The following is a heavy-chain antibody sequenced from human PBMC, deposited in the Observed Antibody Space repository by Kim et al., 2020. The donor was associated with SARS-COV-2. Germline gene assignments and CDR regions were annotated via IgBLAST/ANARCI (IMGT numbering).Heavy chain of an antibody. J-gene: IGHJ4*02. Sequence: TYYADSVKGRFTISRDNSKNTLYLQMNSLRAEDTAVYYCAVDSGYDYGNYWGQGTLVTVSS. CDR3: AVDSGYDYGNY. D-gene: IGHD5-12*01. V-gene: IGHV3-53*01. CDR2: T.